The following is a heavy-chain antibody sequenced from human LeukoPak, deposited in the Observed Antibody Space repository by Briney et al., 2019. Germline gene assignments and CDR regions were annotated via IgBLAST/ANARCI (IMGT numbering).Heavy chain of an antibody. CDR1: GFTFSSYA. CDR2: INWNGGST. J-gene: IGHJ6*03. V-gene: IGHV3-20*04. CDR3: ARYCSSTSCYRGHYYYMDV. D-gene: IGHD2-2*02. Sequence: GGSLRLSCAASGFTFSSYAMSWVRQAPGKGLEWVSGINWNGGSTGYADSVKGRFTISRDNAKNSLYLQMNSLRAEDTALYYCARYCSSTSCYRGHYYYMDVWGKGTTVTVSS.